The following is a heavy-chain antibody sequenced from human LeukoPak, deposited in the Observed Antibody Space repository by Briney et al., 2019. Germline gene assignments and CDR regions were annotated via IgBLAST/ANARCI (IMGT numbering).Heavy chain of an antibody. D-gene: IGHD3-10*01. CDR2: FDPEDGET. Sequence: ASVKVSCKVSGHTLIALSMHWVRQAPGKGLEWMGGFDPEDGETIYARKFHGRVTMAEDTSTDTAYMELSSLRSEDTAVYYCATDVFYGSGSYRWGQGTLVTVSS. V-gene: IGHV1-24*01. CDR1: GHTLIALS. CDR3: ATDVFYGSGSYR. J-gene: IGHJ4*02.